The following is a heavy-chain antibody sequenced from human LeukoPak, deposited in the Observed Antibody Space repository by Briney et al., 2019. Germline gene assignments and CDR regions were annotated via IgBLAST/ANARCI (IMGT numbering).Heavy chain of an antibody. CDR1: GYTLTELS. CDR3: ATMGQRYSSWYTLHRDYGMDV. D-gene: IGHD6-13*01. CDR2: FDPEDGET. Sequence: GASVKVSCKVSGYTLTELSMHWVRQAPGKGLEWMGGFDPEDGETIYAQKFQGGVTMTEDTSTDTAYMELSSLRSEDTAVYYCATMGQRYSSWYTLHRDYGMDVWGQGTTVTVSS. V-gene: IGHV1-24*01. J-gene: IGHJ6*02.